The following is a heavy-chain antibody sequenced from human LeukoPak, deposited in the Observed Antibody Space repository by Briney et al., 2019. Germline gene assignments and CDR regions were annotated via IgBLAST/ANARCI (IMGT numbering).Heavy chain of an antibody. CDR1: GGSFSGYY. Sequence: SETLSLTCAVYGGSFSGYYWSWIRQPPGKGLEWIGEINHSGSTNYNPSLKSRVTISVDTSKNQFSLKLSSVTAADTAVYYCARRGILTGQLLYYFDYWGQGTLVTVSS. CDR2: INHSGST. D-gene: IGHD3-9*01. CDR3: ARRGILTGQLLYYFDY. J-gene: IGHJ4*02. V-gene: IGHV4-34*01.